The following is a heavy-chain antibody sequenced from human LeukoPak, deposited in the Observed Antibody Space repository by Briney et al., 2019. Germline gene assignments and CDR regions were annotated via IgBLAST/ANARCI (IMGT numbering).Heavy chain of an antibody. CDR3: ARDKYVSTISSSWSFAF. J-gene: IGHJ4*02. CDR1: GFTFSSYG. V-gene: IGHV3-30*02. Sequence: PGGSLRLSCAASGFTFSSYGMHWVRQAPGKGLEWMAFIRFDGTNKYHTDSVTGRLTVSRDNSKNTLFPQMNSLICEDTAIYYCARDKYVSTISSSWSFAFWGRGTLVTVSS. CDR2: IRFDGTNK. D-gene: IGHD6-13*01.